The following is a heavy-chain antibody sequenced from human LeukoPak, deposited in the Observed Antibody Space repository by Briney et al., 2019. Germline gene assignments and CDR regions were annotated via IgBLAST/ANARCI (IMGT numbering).Heavy chain of an antibody. CDR3: ARESQTGYDSSGYYLHYFDY. CDR2: IIPILGIV. J-gene: IGHJ4*02. CDR1: GGTFSSYA. D-gene: IGHD3-22*01. Sequence: GASVNVSCKASGGTFSSYAISWVRQAPGQGLEWMGRIIPILGIVKYAQKFQGRVTLTADKSPSTAYMELSSLRSEDTAVYYCARESQTGYDSSGYYLHYFDYWGQGTLVTVSS. V-gene: IGHV1-69*04.